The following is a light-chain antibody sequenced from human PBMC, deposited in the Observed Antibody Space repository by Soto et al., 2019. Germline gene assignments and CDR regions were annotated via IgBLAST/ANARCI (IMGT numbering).Light chain of an antibody. CDR1: STDVGGYNY. V-gene: IGLV2-14*01. CDR2: EVS. J-gene: IGLJ2*01. CDR3: SSYTSSSTLV. Sequence: QSALTQPASVSGSPGQSITISCTGTSTDVGGYNYVSWYQQLPAKAPKLMIYEVSNRPSGVSNRFSGSKSGNTASLTISGLQAEDEADYYCSSYTSSSTLVFGAGTKLTVL.